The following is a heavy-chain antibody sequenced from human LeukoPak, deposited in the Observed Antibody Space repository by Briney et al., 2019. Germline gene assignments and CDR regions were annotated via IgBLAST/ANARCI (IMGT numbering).Heavy chain of an antibody. Sequence: GGSLRLSCEAPGFSFSDFGMHWVRQAPGKGLEWVAYIRYDGTKKNHADSVKGRFTISRDNSKKTLYLQVNSLRGEDTAVYYCAKDMEDTAMDLVADFDSWGQGTLVTVSS. CDR2: IRYDGTKK. CDR3: AKDMEDTAMDLVADFDS. CDR1: GFSFSDFG. J-gene: IGHJ4*02. D-gene: IGHD5-18*01. V-gene: IGHV3-30*02.